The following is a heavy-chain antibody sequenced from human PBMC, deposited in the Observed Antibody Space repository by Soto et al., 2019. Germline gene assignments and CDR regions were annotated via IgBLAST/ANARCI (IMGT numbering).Heavy chain of an antibody. CDR2: INPNSGGT. D-gene: IGHD3-10*01. Sequence: ASVKVSCKASGYTFTGYYMHWVRQAPGQGLEWMGWINPNSGGTNYAQKFQGRVTMTRDTSISTAYMELSRLRSDDTAVYYCATSRITMVRGVIFNWFDPWGQGTLVTVPQ. CDR3: ATSRITMVRGVIFNWFDP. J-gene: IGHJ5*02. V-gene: IGHV1-2*02. CDR1: GYTFTGYY.